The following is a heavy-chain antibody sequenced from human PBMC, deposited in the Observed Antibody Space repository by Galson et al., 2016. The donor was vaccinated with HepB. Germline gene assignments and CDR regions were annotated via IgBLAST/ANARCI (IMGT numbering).Heavy chain of an antibody. CDR1: GFTFSSYT. J-gene: IGHJ4*02. D-gene: IGHD3-16*01. Sequence: SLRLSCAASGFTFSSYTMNWVRQAPGKGLEWVSYISDSSTIYYADSVKGRFTISRDNANNSLYLQMNSLRAEDTAVYYCARRYYDYVWGSYDGGFDYWGQGTLVTVSS. V-gene: IGHV3-48*04. CDR3: ARRYYDYVWGSYDGGFDY. CDR2: ISDSSTI.